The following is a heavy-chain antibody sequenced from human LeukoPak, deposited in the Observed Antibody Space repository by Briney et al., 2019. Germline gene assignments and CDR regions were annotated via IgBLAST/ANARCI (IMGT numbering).Heavy chain of an antibody. J-gene: IGHJ5*02. V-gene: IGHV1-69*13. CDR2: IIPIFSTA. CDR1: GGTFSSYA. Sequence: SVKVSCKASGGTFSSYAISWVRQAPGQGLEWMGGIIPIFSTANYAQKFQGRVTITADESTSTAYMELSSLRSEDTAVYYCARSIPDYGSGSYYSNWFDPWGQGTLVTVSS. CDR3: ARSIPDYGSGSYYSNWFDP. D-gene: IGHD3-10*01.